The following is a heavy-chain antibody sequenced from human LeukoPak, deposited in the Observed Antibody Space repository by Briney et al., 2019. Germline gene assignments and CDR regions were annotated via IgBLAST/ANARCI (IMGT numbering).Heavy chain of an antibody. CDR2: IDHSGST. CDR3: ARENDGSGSWTMTYYYYYYMDV. J-gene: IGHJ6*03. V-gene: IGHV4-59*12. Sequence: PSETLSLTCTVFGGSISSYYWSWIRQPPGKGLEWIGSIDHSGSTYYNPSLKSRVTISVDTSKNQFSLRLSSVTAADTAVYYCARENDGSGSWTMTYYYYYYMDVWGKGTTVTVSS. CDR1: GGSISSYY. D-gene: IGHD3-10*01.